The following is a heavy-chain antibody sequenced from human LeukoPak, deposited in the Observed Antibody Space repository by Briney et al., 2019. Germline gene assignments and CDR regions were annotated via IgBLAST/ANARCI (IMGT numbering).Heavy chain of an antibody. CDR1: GGSFSGYY. D-gene: IGHD6-19*01. J-gene: IGHJ4*02. Sequence: SETLSLTCAVYGGSFSGYYWSWIRQPPGKGLEWIGEINHSGSTNYNPSLKSRVTISVDTSKNQFSLKLSSVTAADTAVYYCARGKIAVAGKPFDYWGQGTLVTVSS. CDR3: ARGKIAVAGKPFDY. CDR2: INHSGST. V-gene: IGHV4-34*01.